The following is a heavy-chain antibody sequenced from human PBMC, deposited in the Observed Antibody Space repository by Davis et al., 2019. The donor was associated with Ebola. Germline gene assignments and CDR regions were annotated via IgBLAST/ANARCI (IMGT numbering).Heavy chain of an antibody. V-gene: IGHV4-39*01. CDR3: ANAVDYYLDV. CDR2: MYYSGST. Sequence: MPSETLSLTCTVSGGSISSSTYYWGWIRQPPGKGLEWIGSMYYSGSTYYNPSLKSRATISVDTSKNQFSLKLSSVTAADTAVYYCANAVDYYLDVWGKGTTVTVSS. CDR1: GGSISSSTYY. D-gene: IGHD2-2*01. J-gene: IGHJ6*03.